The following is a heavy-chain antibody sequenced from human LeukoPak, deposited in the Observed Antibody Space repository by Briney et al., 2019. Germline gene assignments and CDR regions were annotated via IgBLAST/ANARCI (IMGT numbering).Heavy chain of an antibody. CDR1: GYSFTSYW. D-gene: IGHD1-1*01. CDR3: AGLLVGNWNVYFEY. J-gene: IGHJ4*02. V-gene: IGHV5-51*01. CDR2: IYPGDSNT. Sequence: GESLKISCQGSGYSFTSYWIGWGRQMPGKSLEWMXIIYPGDSNTRSSPSFQGQVTISADKSISTPHLQWSSLKASDTAMYYCAGLLVGNWNVYFEYWGQGTLVTVSS.